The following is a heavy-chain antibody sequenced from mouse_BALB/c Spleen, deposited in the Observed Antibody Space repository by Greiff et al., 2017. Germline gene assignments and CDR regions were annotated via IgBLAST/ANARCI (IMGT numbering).Heavy chain of an antibody. V-gene: IGHV5-6*01. J-gene: IGHJ2*01. CDR3: ARQGDYDVGNYFDY. Sequence: EVLLVESGGDLVKPGGSLKLSCAASGFTFSSYGMSWVRQTPDKRLEWVATISSGGSYTYYPDSVKGRFTISRDNAKNTLYLQMSSLKSEDTAMYYGARQGDYDVGNYFDYGGQGTTLTVSS. D-gene: IGHD2-4*01. CDR1: GFTFSSYG. CDR2: ISSGGSYT.